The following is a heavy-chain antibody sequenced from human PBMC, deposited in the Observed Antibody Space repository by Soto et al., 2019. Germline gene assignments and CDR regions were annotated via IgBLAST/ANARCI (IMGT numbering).Heavy chain of an antibody. CDR3: AREGSSSWYQASYYYGMDV. CDR1: GYTFTGYY. V-gene: IGHV1-2*04. Sequence: QVQLVQSGAEVKKPGASVKVSCKASGYTFTGYYMHWVRQAPGQGLEWMGWINPNSGGTNYAQKFQGWVTMTRDTSISTAYMELSRLRSDDTAVYYCAREGSSSWYQASYYYGMDVWGQGTTVTVSS. J-gene: IGHJ6*02. D-gene: IGHD6-13*01. CDR2: INPNSGGT.